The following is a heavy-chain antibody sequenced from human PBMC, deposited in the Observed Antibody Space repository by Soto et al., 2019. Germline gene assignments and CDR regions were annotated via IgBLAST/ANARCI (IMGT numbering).Heavy chain of an antibody. Sequence: GGSLRLSCAASGFTFDDYAMHWVRQAPGKGLEWVSGISWNSASMDYADSVKDRFSISRDNAENSLYLQMNILKIEDTAFYYCARSFSDSYYDLDFWGQGTPVTVSS. CDR3: ARSFSDSYYDLDF. D-gene: IGHD1-26*01. CDR2: ISWNSASM. CDR1: GFTFDDYA. V-gene: IGHV3-9*01. J-gene: IGHJ4*02.